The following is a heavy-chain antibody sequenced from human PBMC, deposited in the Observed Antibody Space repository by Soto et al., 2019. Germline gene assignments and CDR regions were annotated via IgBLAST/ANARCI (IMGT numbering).Heavy chain of an antibody. V-gene: IGHV3-23*01. Sequence: PGGSLRLSCAASGFTFSGYAMSWVRQAPGKGLEWVSAISGIGDTTYYADSVKGRFTIARDNSKNTLYLQMNSLRAEDTAVYYCAKEQMATRQCYYYGMDVWGQGTTVTVSS. CDR1: GFTFSGYA. CDR2: ISGIGDTT. D-gene: IGHD5-12*01. CDR3: AKEQMATRQCYYYGMDV. J-gene: IGHJ6*02.